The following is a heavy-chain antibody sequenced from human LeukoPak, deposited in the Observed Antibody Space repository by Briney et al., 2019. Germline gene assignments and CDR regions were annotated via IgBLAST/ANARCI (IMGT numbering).Heavy chain of an antibody. CDR2: IYYSGST. D-gene: IGHD1-26*01. V-gene: IGHV4-59*01. Sequence: SETLSLTCTVSGASIRSYYWSWIRQPPGKGLEWIGYIYYSGSTNYNPSLKSRVTISVDTSKNQFSLKLSSVTAADTAVYYCARVGSGSYWGYFDYWGQGTLVTVSS. J-gene: IGHJ4*02. CDR1: GASIRSYY. CDR3: ARVGSGSYWGYFDY.